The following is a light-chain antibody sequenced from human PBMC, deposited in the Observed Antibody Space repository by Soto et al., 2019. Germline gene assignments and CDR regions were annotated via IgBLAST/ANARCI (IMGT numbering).Light chain of an antibody. CDR3: QHYNSYSEA. J-gene: IGKJ1*01. V-gene: IGKV1-5*03. Sequence: PSTLSGSVGDRVTITCRASQTISSWLAWYQQKPGKAPKLLIYKASTLKSGVPSRFSGSGSGTEFTLTISSLQPDDFATYYCQHYNSYSEAFGQGTKVDIK. CDR1: QTISSW. CDR2: KAS.